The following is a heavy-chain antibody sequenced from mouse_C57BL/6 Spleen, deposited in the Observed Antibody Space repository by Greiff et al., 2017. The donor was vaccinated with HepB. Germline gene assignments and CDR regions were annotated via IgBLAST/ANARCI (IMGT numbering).Heavy chain of an antibody. V-gene: IGHV1-26*01. CDR3: ARKTIYYGSSYY. J-gene: IGHJ2*01. D-gene: IGHD1-1*01. CDR1: GYTFTDYY. CDR2: INPNNGGT. Sequence: VQLQQSGPELVKPGASVKISCKASGYTFTDYYMNWVKQSHGKSLEWIGDINPNNGGTSYNQKFKGKATLTVDKSSSTAYMELRSLTSEDSAVYYCARKTIYYGSSYYWGQGTTLTVSS.